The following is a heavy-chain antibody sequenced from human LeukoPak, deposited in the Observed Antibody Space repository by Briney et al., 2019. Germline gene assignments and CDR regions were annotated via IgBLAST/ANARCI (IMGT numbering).Heavy chain of an antibody. D-gene: IGHD6-19*01. Sequence: GTSVKVSCKASGYTFSSYDINWVRQATGQGLEWMGWMNPNSGNTGYAQRFQGRVTMTRNTSINTAYMELSSLRSEDTAVYYCARGILSSGWELNRFGPWGQGTLVTVSS. CDR3: ARGILSSGWELNRFGP. CDR2: MNPNSGNT. V-gene: IGHV1-8*01. J-gene: IGHJ5*02. CDR1: GYTFSSYD.